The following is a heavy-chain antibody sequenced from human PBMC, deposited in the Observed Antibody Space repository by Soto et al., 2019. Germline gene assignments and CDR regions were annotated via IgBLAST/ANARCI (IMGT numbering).Heavy chain of an antibody. CDR3: ALYYRSGSYYGWFDS. V-gene: IGHV1-8*01. CDR2: MNPNNGNT. Sequence: GDAGKVCYESCGNTFTSYYIKWGRQATGQGLEWMGWMNPNNGNTGYAQKFQGRVSMTTNTAISTAYMELSSLGSEDTAVYYCALYYRSGSYYGWFDSWGQGTLVTVSS. J-gene: IGHJ5*01. D-gene: IGHD3-10*01. CDR1: GNTFTSYY.